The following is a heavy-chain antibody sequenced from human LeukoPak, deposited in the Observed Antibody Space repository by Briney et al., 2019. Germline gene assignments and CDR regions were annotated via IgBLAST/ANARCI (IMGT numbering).Heavy chain of an antibody. Sequence: GASVKVSCKTSRYSFTNYPIHWVRQAPGQRLEWMGWINTGNGNTQYSQKSQGRVTITRDTSASTANMELSSLRFEDTAVYYCANWAGTPGDDFSGPLDYWGQGTLVTVSS. CDR3: ANWAGTPGDDFSGPLDY. J-gene: IGHJ4*02. CDR1: RYSFTNYP. D-gene: IGHD5-12*01. CDR2: INTGNGNT. V-gene: IGHV1-3*04.